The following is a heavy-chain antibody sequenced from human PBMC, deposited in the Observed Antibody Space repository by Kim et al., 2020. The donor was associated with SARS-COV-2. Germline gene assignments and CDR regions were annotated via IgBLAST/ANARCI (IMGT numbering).Heavy chain of an antibody. D-gene: IGHD2-15*01. J-gene: IGHJ5*02. CDR1: GFTFSDYY. V-gene: IGHV3-11*04. CDR3: ARERGYCSGGSCPNWFDP. Sequence: GGSLRLSCAASGFTFSDYYMSWIRQAPGKGLEWVSYISSSGSTIYYADSVKGRFTISRDNAKNSLYLQMNSLRAEDTAVYYCARERGYCSGGSCPNWFDPWGQGTLVTVSS. CDR2: ISSSGSTI.